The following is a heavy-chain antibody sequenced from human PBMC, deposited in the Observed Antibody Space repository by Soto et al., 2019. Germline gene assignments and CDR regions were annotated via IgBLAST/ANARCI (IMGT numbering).Heavy chain of an antibody. CDR2: IWYDGSNK. CDR3: ARDYYDFWSGYYYYYYMDV. CDR1: GFTFSSYG. D-gene: IGHD3-3*01. J-gene: IGHJ6*03. V-gene: IGHV3-33*01. Sequence: GGSLRLSCAASGFTFSSYGMHWVRQAPGKGLEWVAVIWYDGSNKYYADSVKGRFTISRDNSKNTLYLQMNSLRAEDTAVYYCARDYYDFWSGYYYYYYMDVWGKGTTVTVSS.